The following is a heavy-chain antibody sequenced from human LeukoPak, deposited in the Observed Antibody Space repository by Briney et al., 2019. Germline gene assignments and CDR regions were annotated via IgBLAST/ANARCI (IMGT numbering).Heavy chain of an antibody. Sequence: GGSPRLSCAASGFTFSSYAMHWVRQAPGKGLEYVSAISSNGGSTYYANSVKGRFTISRDNSKNTLYLQMGSLRAEDMAVYYCAREGPPGTPFDYWGQGTLVTVSS. CDR3: AREGPPGTPFDY. V-gene: IGHV3-64*01. D-gene: IGHD1-14*01. J-gene: IGHJ4*02. CDR2: ISSNGGST. CDR1: GFTFSSYA.